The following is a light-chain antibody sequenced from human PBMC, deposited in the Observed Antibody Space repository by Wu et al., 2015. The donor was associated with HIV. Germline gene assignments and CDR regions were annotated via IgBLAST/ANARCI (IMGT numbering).Light chain of an antibody. J-gene: IGKJ2*03. V-gene: IGKV3-20*01. Sequence: EIVLTQSPGTLSLSPGERATLSCRASQSVSNNYLNWYQQKPGQAPRLLIYGASSRATGIPDRFSGSGSGTDFPLTITRLEPEDFAVYYCQYYGGSPYSFGQGTKLEIK. CDR3: QYYGGSPYS. CDR2: GAS. CDR1: QSVSNNY.